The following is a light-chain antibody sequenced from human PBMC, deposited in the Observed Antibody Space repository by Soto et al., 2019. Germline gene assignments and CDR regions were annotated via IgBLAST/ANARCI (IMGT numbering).Light chain of an antibody. V-gene: IGLV2-11*01. CDR3: CPFTGNYSFG. J-gene: IGLJ1*01. CDR1: SSDVGGYNY. CDR2: DVS. Sequence: SALTQPRSVSRSPGQSVTISCTGTSSDVGGYNYVSWYLQHPGKAPKVMIYDVSKRPSGVPDRFSGSKTGNTGSLSISGLQSEILVDYYCCPFTGNYSFGFGSGTKAT.